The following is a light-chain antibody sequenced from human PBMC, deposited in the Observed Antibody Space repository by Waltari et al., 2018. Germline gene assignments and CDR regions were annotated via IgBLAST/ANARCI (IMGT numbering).Light chain of an antibody. Sequence: SALTQPASVSASPGKSITIACTGTSSVVGRYNFVSCYQQHPGKAPQVIIFEISKRPSGVSNRFSGSKSGNTASLTISGLQAEDEANYYCCAYVGYSTWVFGGGTKLTVV. CDR1: SSVVGRYNF. J-gene: IGLJ3*02. CDR3: CAYVGYSTWV. V-gene: IGLV2-23*02. CDR2: EIS.